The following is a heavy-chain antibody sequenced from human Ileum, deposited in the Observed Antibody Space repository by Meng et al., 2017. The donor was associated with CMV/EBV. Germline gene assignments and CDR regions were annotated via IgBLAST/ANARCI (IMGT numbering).Heavy chain of an antibody. Sequence: LRLSCAVSGDSISSPDYYWGWVRQTPGVGLEWIWYIHSSGNTFYNLSLRSRVTMSLETSKNQFSMNLASVTAADTAVYSCDRVEGYCSGAGCYHWIDPWGQGTLVTVSS. V-gene: IGHV4-30-4*08. J-gene: IGHJ5*02. CDR2: IHSSGNT. D-gene: IGHD2-15*01. CDR3: DRVEGYCSGAGCYHWIDP. CDR1: GDSISSPDYY.